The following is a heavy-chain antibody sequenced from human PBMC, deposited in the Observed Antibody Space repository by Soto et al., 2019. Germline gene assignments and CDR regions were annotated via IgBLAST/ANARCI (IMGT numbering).Heavy chain of an antibody. D-gene: IGHD1-7*01. CDR2: ISYDGSKK. CDR3: ARDVAGKNYFDP. CDR1: GFTFSHYA. Sequence: QAQLVESGGGVVQPGRSLRLSCAASGFTFSHYAMHWVRQAPGKWLEWVAIISYDGSKKYYGDSVKGRFTISRDNSKNTLYLRMYSLRVEDTAVYYCARDVAGKNYFDPWGQGTPVTVSS. V-gene: IGHV3-30-3*01. J-gene: IGHJ5*02.